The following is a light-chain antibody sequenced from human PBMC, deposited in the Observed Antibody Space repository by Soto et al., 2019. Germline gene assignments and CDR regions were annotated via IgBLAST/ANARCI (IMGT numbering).Light chain of an antibody. V-gene: IGKV3-20*01. CDR2: GAS. Sequence: EIVLPQSPGTLSLSPGERATLSCRASQSVRSNFLAWYQQRPGQAPSLLIYGASNRATGIPARFSGSGSGTDFTLTINSLAPEDFAIYYCHQRQSWPRTFGQGTKV. CDR1: QSVRSNF. J-gene: IGKJ1*01. CDR3: HQRQSWPRT.